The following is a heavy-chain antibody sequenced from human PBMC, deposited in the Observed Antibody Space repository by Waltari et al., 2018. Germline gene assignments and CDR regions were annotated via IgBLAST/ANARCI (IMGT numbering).Heavy chain of an antibody. CDR3: AKDAVGNTYLDD. V-gene: IGHV3-30*18. CDR2: GSFDGNRT. D-gene: IGHD2-21*01. CDR1: GFSLSNFG. Sequence: QVQLVESGGGVVQPGMSLRLSCAASGFSLSNFGVNWVRQAPGEGLERVCVGSFDGNRTYYADSVRSRFDISRDNSKNTLYLDSNTLRVDDTAIYDGAKDAVGNTYLDDWGQGTLVTVSS. J-gene: IGHJ4*02.